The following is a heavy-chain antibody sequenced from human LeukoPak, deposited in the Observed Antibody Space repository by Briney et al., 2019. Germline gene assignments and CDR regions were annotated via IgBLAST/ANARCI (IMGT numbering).Heavy chain of an antibody. CDR2: IYYSGST. CDR1: GGSISSYY. CDR3: ARDRLAMVRGEGWFDP. J-gene: IGHJ5*02. D-gene: IGHD3-10*01. Sequence: SETLSLTCTVSGGSISSYYWSWIRQPPGKGLEWIGYIYYSGSTNYNPSLKSRVTISVDTSKNQFSLKLSSVTAADTAVYYCARDRLAMVRGEGWFDPWGQGTLVTVSS. V-gene: IGHV4-59*01.